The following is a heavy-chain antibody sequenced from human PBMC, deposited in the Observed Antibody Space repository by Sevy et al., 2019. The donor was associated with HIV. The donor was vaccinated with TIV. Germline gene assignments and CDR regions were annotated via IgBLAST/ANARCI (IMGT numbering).Heavy chain of an antibody. J-gene: IGHJ6*02. V-gene: IGHV3-74*01. CDR2: INTDSRIT. CDR1: GFTFSTYW. D-gene: IGHD2-2*01. CDR3: ARDLIVPTGMFYYGMDV. Sequence: GGSLRLSCAASGFTFSTYWMFWVRQAPGKGLVWVSRINTDSRITTYADSVKGRFTISRDNAKNTVYLQMNSLRAEDTAVYYCARDLIVPTGMFYYGMDVWGQGTTVTVSS.